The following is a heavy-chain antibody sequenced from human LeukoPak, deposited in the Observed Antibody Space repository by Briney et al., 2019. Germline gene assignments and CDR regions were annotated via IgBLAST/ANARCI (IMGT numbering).Heavy chain of an antibody. V-gene: IGHV3-23*01. CDR2: ISGSGGST. J-gene: IGHJ4*02. CDR3: AKNDRSGSTWPFDY. Sequence: GWSLRLSCAASGFSFSNYAMSWVRQAPGKGLEWVSGISGSGGSTYHADSAKGRFTISRDNSKSTLFLQMNSLRAEDTAVYYCAKNDRSGSTWPFDYWGQGTLVTVSS. D-gene: IGHD6-13*01. CDR1: GFSFSNYA.